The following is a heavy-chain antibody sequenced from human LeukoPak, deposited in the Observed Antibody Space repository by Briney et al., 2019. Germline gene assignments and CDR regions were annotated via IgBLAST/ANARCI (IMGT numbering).Heavy chain of an antibody. J-gene: IGHJ6*03. CDR2: IWYDGSNK. Sequence: GRSLRLSCAASGFTFSSYGMHWVRQAPGKGLEWVAVIWYDGSNKYYADSVKGRFTISRDNSKNSLYLQMNILSAEDTVVYFCAKQAAMAKGGYYYYYMDVWGKGTTVTVSS. V-gene: IGHV3-33*06. D-gene: IGHD5-18*01. CDR3: AKQAAMAKGGYYYYYMDV. CDR1: GFTFSSYG.